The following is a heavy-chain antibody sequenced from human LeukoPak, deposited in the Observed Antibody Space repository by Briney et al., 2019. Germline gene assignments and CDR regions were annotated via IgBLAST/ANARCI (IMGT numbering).Heavy chain of an antibody. Sequence: GGSLRLSCAASGFTFDDYAMHWVRQAPGKGLEWVSLIDWDGGSTYYTDSVKGRFIISRDNSKNSLFLQMNSLRAEDTALFYCAKDMSSSGYDRLDYWGQGTLVTVSS. V-gene: IGHV3-43D*03. D-gene: IGHD5-12*01. CDR3: AKDMSSSGYDRLDY. CDR2: IDWDGGST. J-gene: IGHJ4*02. CDR1: GFTFDDYA.